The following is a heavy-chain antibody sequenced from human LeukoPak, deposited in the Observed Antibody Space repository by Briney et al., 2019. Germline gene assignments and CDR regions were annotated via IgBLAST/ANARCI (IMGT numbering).Heavy chain of an antibody. CDR2: IYYSGTT. CDR3: ASLQNIVGATPLPDY. Sequence: PSDTLSLTCTLSGGSISSSTYHWAWIRQPPGRGPEWFGTIYYSGTTYYNPSLKSRVTISIDTSTNQFSLKLNSVTAADTAVYYCASLQNIVGATPLPDYWGQGTLVTVSS. CDR1: GGSISSSTYH. J-gene: IGHJ4*02. D-gene: IGHD1-26*01. V-gene: IGHV4-39*07.